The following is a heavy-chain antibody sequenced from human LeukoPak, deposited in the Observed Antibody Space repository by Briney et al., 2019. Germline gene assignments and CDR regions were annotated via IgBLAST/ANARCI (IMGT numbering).Heavy chain of an antibody. D-gene: IGHD4-17*01. V-gene: IGHV1-69*01. CDR3: ARSRDYGDYLSYYYYGMDV. CDR1: GGTFSSYA. J-gene: IGHJ6*02. CDR2: IIPIFGTA. Sequence: SVKVSCKASGGTFSSYAISWVRQAPGQGLEWMGGIIPIFGTANYAQKFQGRVTITADESTSTAYMELSSLRSEDTAVYYCARSRDYGDYLSYYYYGMDVWGQGTTVTVSS.